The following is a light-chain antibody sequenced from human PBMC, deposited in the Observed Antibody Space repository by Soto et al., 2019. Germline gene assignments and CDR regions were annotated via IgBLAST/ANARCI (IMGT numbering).Light chain of an antibody. CDR1: QSISTY. Sequence: DIQMTQSPSSLSASVGDRVTITCRASQSISTYLNWYQQKPGKAPKLLIYAASSLQSGVPSRFSXXXXXTDFPLXXSSXXPEXXATYYCQQSSSPPPHTFGQGTKLEIK. V-gene: IGKV1-39*01. CDR3: QQSSSPPPHT. J-gene: IGKJ2*01. CDR2: AAS.